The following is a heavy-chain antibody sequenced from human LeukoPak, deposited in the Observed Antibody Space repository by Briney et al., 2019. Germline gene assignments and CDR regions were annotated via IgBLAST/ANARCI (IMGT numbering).Heavy chain of an antibody. Sequence: ASVKVSCKASGYTFTSYDINWVRQATGQGLEWMGWMNPNSGNTGYAQKFQGRVTMTRNTSISTAYMELSSLRSEDTAVYYCARVSYFSGGSCYQGCWFDPWGQGTLVTVSS. CDR3: ARVSYFSGGSCYQGCWFDP. CDR1: GYTFTSYD. V-gene: IGHV1-8*01. CDR2: MNPNSGNT. D-gene: IGHD2-15*01. J-gene: IGHJ5*02.